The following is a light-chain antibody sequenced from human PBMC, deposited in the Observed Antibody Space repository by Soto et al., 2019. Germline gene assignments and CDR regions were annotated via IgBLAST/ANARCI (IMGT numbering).Light chain of an antibody. Sequence: EIVLTQSPGTLSLSPGERATLSCRASQSVFNNHIGWYQQKPGQAPRRLIFGASFRATGIPDRFSGSGSGTHFTLTITSLQAEDVAVYYCQQYYSSPPTFGQGTKVDIK. CDR1: QSVFNNH. V-gene: IGKV3-20*01. CDR2: GAS. J-gene: IGKJ1*01. CDR3: QQYYSSPPT.